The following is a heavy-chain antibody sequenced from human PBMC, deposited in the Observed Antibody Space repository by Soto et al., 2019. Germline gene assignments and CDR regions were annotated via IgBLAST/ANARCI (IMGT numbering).Heavy chain of an antibody. CDR3: ARKEGYCAGGGCQYEY. D-gene: IGHD2-8*02. CDR1: GFTFSSYD. V-gene: IGHV3-64*01. CDR2: ISSNGGVT. J-gene: IGHJ1*01. Sequence: EVQLVESGGGLVQPGGSLRLSCAASGFTFSSYDMHWVRQAAGKGLEYVSGISSNGGVTNYANSVKGRFTISRDNSKNTLYLQMGRLRPEDMAVYYCARKEGYCAGGGCQYEYWGQGKLVTVSS.